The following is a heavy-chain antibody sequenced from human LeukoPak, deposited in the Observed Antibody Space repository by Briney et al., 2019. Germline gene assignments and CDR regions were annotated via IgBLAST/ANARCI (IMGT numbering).Heavy chain of an antibody. J-gene: IGHJ4*02. D-gene: IGHD3-10*01. CDR1: GFTFTNAW. V-gene: IGHV3-15*01. Sequence: GGSLRLSCTAPGFTFTNAWMSWVRQAPGKGLEWVGRIKSKGDSETTDYAAPVKGRFTMSRDDSKATLYLQMNSLKAEDTAVYYCTTALGITMIRGVIVYWGQGALVTVSS. CDR3: TTALGITMIRGVIVY. CDR2: IKSKGDSETT.